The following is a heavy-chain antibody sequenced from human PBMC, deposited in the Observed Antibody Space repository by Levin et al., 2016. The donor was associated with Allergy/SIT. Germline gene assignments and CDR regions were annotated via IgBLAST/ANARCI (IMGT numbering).Heavy chain of an antibody. V-gene: IGHV3-23*01. J-gene: IGHJ4*02. CDR3: ARGQGVRGVIDY. D-gene: IGHD3-10*01. CDR2: ISGSGGST. Sequence: GESLKISCAASGFTFSSYAMSWVRQAPGKGLEWVSAISGSGGSTYYADSVKGRFTISRDNSKNTLYLQMNSLRAEDTAVYYCARGQGVRGVIDYWGQGTLVTVSS. CDR1: GFTFSSYA.